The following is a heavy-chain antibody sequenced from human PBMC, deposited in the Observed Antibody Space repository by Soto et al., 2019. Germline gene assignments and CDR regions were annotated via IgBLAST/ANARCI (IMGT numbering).Heavy chain of an antibody. CDR2: ISYDGSNK. CDR1: GFTFSSYG. CDR3: AKSLGGSWRGSLDY. V-gene: IGHV3-30*18. Sequence: GGSLRLSCAASGFTFSSYGMHWVRQAPGKGLEWVAVISYDGSNKYYADSVKGRFTISRDNSKNTLYLQMNSLRAEDTAVYYCAKSLGGSWRGSLDYWGQGTLVTVSS. J-gene: IGHJ4*02. D-gene: IGHD2-15*01.